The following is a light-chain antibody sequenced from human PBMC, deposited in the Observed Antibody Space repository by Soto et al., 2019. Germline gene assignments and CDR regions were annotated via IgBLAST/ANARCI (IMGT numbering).Light chain of an antibody. CDR1: SSDIGGYNY. Sequence: QSVLTQPRSVSGSPGQSVTISCTGTSSDIGGYNYVSWYQQHPGKAPKLMIYDVNRRPSGVPDRFSGSKSGNTASLTISGLQAEDEADYYCCSYAGSYTGVFGGGTQLTVL. J-gene: IGLJ3*02. CDR2: DVN. V-gene: IGLV2-11*01. CDR3: CSYAGSYTGV.